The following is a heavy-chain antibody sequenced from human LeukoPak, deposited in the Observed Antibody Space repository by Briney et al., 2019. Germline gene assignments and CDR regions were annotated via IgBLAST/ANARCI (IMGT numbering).Heavy chain of an antibody. Sequence: PGGSLRLSCAASGFTVSSNYMSWVRQAPGKGLEWVSAIYSGGSTYYADSVKGRFTISRDNSKNTLYLQMNSLRADDTAVYYCAKDGVLAGYYPVFFDCWGQGTLVTVSS. V-gene: IGHV3-66*01. D-gene: IGHD3-9*01. CDR2: IYSGGST. CDR1: GFTVSSNY. J-gene: IGHJ4*02. CDR3: AKDGVLAGYYPVFFDC.